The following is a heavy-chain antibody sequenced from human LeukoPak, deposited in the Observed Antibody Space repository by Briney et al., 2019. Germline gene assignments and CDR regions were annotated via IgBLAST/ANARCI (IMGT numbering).Heavy chain of an antibody. D-gene: IGHD6-13*01. CDR1: GFTFDDYA. CDR3: AKDMGMRIAAAGGGVDY. J-gene: IGHJ4*02. V-gene: IGHV3-9*01. Sequence: GGSLRLSCAASGFTFDDYAMHWVRQAPGKGLEWVSGISWNSGSIGYVDSVKGRFTISRDNAKNSLYLQMNSLRAEDTALYYCAKDMGMRIAAAGGGVDYWGQGTLVTVSS. CDR2: ISWNSGSI.